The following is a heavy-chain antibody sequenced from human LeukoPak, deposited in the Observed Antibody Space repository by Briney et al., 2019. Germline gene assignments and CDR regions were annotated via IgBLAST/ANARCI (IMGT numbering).Heavy chain of an antibody. CDR2: IRSKANSYAT. Sequence: GGSLRLSCAASGFTSSGSAMHWVRQASGKGLEWVGRIRSKANSYATAYAASVKGRFTISRDDSKNTAYLQMNSLKTEDTAVYYCTRQGGNDVDYWGQGTLVTVSS. CDR1: GFTSSGSA. D-gene: IGHD1-1*01. CDR3: TRQGGNDVDY. J-gene: IGHJ4*02. V-gene: IGHV3-73*01.